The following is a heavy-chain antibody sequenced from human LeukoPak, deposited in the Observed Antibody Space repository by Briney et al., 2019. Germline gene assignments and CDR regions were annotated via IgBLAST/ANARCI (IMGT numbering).Heavy chain of an antibody. J-gene: IGHJ6*01. Sequence: PSETLSLTCTVSGVSITNSDYYWVWTRQPPGRGLEWIGSMYQSGSTYYSPPLESRVSVSLDTSKNQVSLQLRSVTAADTAVYFCARHGVRDWYKGTYYSGMDVWGQGTTVTVSS. V-gene: IGHV4-39*01. CDR3: ARHGVRDWYKGTYYSGMDV. CDR1: GVSITNSDYY. D-gene: IGHD2-21*02. CDR2: MYQSGST.